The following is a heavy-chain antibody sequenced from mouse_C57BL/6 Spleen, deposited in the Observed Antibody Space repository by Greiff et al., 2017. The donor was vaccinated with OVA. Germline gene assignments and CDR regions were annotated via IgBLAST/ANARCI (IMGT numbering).Heavy chain of an antibody. V-gene: IGHV3-6*01. CDR2: ISYDGSN. Sequence: EVQLQQSGPGLVKPSQSLSLTCSVTGYSITSGYYWNWIRQFPGNKLEWMGYISYDGSNNYNPSLKNRISITRDTSKNQFFLKLNSVTTEDTATYYCARDAHYYGSTLAWFAYWGQGTLVTVSA. J-gene: IGHJ3*01. CDR1: GYSITSGYY. D-gene: IGHD1-1*01. CDR3: ARDAHYYGSTLAWFAY.